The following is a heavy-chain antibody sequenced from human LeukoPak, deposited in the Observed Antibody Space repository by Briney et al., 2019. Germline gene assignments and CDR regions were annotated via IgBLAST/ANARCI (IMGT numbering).Heavy chain of an antibody. CDR1: GGSISTYY. CDR2: IYTSGST. D-gene: IGHD3-10*01. V-gene: IGHV4-4*07. CDR3: ARVRIVRGVIYWFDP. J-gene: IGHJ5*02. Sequence: SETLSLTCTVSGGSISTYYWSWIRQPAGKGLEWIGRIYTSGSTNYNPSLKSRVTMSVDTSKNQSSLNLTSVTAADTAVYYCARVRIVRGVIYWFDPWGQGTLVTVSS.